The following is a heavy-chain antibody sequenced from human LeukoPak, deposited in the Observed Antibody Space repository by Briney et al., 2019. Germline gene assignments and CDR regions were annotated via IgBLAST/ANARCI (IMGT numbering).Heavy chain of an antibody. D-gene: IGHD6-13*01. J-gene: IGHJ6*02. V-gene: IGHV1-24*01. CDR3: ATGVSQQLVRDYYYGMDV. Sequence: ASVKVSCKVSGYTLAELSMHWVRQAPGKGLEWMGGFDHEDGETIYAQKFQGRVTMTEDTSTDTAYMELSSLRSEDTAVYYCATGVSQQLVRDYYYGMDVWGQGTTVTVSS. CDR1: GYTLAELS. CDR2: FDHEDGET.